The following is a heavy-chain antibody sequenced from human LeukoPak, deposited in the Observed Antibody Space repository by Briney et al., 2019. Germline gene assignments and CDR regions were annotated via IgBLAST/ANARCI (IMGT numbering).Heavy chain of an antibody. D-gene: IGHD4-17*01. CDR1: GGSLSSYY. V-gene: IGHV4-59*01. Sequence: SETLSLTCTVSGGSLSSYYWSWIRQPPGKGLEWIGYIYYSGSTNYNPSLESRVTISVDTSKNQFSLKLSSVTAADTAVYYCARGGSVTTNWGQGTLVTVSS. CDR3: ARGGSVTTN. CDR2: IYYSGST. J-gene: IGHJ4*02.